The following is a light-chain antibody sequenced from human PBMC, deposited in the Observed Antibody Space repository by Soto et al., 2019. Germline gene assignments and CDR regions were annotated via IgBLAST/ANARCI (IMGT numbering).Light chain of an antibody. CDR1: SSDVGGYKY. CDR3: SSYSTSSTL. V-gene: IGLV2-14*01. CDR2: EVS. Sequence: QSVLTQPASVSGSPGQSITISCTGTSSDVGGYKYVSWYQQHPGKAPKVMIYEVSNRPSGVSNRFSGSKSGNTASLTISGLQAEDEADYYCSSYSTSSTLFGGGTKVTVL. J-gene: IGLJ2*01.